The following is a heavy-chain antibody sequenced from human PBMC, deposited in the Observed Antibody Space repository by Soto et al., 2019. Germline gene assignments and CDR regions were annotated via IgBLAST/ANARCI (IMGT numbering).Heavy chain of an antibody. J-gene: IGHJ6*02. D-gene: IGHD2-2*02. CDR2: ISYDGSNK. Sequence: GGSLRLSCAASGFTFSSYGMHWVRQAPGKGLEWVAVISYDGSNKYYADSVKGRFTISRDNSKNTLYLQMNSLRAEDTAVYYCAKGGEYCSSTSCYTGGYYYSGIDVWGQGTTVTVSS. V-gene: IGHV3-30*18. CDR3: AKGGEYCSSTSCYTGGYYYSGIDV. CDR1: GFTFSSYG.